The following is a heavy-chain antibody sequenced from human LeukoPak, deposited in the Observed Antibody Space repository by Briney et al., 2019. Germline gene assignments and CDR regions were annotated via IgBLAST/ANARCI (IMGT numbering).Heavy chain of an antibody. V-gene: IGHV3-23*01. CDR1: GFTFSSYA. CDR2: ISGSGGST. J-gene: IGHJ5*02. CDR3: ARDCSHLMVRGVTRDHWFDP. Sequence: PGGSLRLSCAASGFTFSSYAMSWVRQAPGKGLEWVSAISGSGGSTYYADSVKGRFTISRDNSKNTLYLQMNSLRAEDTAVYYCARDCSHLMVRGVTRDHWFDPWGQGTLVTVSS. D-gene: IGHD3-10*01.